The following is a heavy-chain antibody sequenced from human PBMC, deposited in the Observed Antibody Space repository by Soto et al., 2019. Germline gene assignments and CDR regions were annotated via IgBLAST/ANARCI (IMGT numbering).Heavy chain of an antibody. CDR2: IYPGDSET. V-gene: IGHV5-51*01. CDR3: ARPEHYYGTGSDTGSMDV. Sequence: GGSLKISCEASGCRFPSYWIAWVRQMPGKCLEWMGLIYPGDSETRYSLSFQGQVTISVDKSINTAYLHWSSLKASDTAMYFCARPEHYYGTGSDTGSMDVWGQGTTVTVSS. J-gene: IGHJ6*02. CDR1: GCRFPSYW. D-gene: IGHD3-10*01.